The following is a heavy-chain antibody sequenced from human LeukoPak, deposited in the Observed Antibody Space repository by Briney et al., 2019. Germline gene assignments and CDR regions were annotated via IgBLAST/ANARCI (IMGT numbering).Heavy chain of an antibody. CDR1: GYTFTGYG. Sequence: ASVKVSCKASGYTFTGYGISWVRQAPGQGLEWMGWISAYNGNTNYAQKLQGRVTMTTDTSTSTAYMELRSLRSDDTAVYYCARDLSLSYDILTGYYSRYYYGMDVWGKGTTVTVSS. V-gene: IGHV1-18*04. J-gene: IGHJ6*04. CDR3: ARDLSLSYDILTGYYSRYYYGMDV. CDR2: ISAYNGNT. D-gene: IGHD3-9*01.